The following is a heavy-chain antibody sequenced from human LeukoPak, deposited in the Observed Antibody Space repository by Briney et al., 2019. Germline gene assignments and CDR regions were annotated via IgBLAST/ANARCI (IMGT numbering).Heavy chain of an antibody. D-gene: IGHD2-2*01. Sequence: PSETLSLTCTVSGGSISSSSYYWGWIRQPPGKGLEWIGSIYYSGSTYYNPSLKSRVTISVDTSKNQFSLKLSSVTAADTAVYYCARRRNIVVVPAAKAKAFDIWGQGTMVTVSS. CDR1: GGSISSSSYY. J-gene: IGHJ3*02. CDR3: ARRRNIVVVPAAKAKAFDI. V-gene: IGHV4-39*01. CDR2: IYYSGST.